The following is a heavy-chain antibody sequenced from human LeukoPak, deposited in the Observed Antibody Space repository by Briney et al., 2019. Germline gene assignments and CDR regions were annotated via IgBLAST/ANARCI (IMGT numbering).Heavy chain of an antibody. V-gene: IGHV3-7*03. J-gene: IGHJ4*02. CDR3: AREYYYDSNDY. CDR1: GFTFSSYW. CDR2: INHNGNVN. Sequence: GGSLRLSCAASGFTFSSYWMNWARQAPGKGLEWVASINHNGNVNYYVDSVKGRFTISRDNAKNSLYLQMNSLRAEDTAVYYCAREYYYDSNDYWGQGTAVTVSS. D-gene: IGHD3-22*01.